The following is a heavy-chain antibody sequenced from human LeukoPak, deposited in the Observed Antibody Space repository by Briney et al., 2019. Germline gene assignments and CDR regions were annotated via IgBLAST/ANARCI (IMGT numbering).Heavy chain of an antibody. CDR2: ISGSGGST. V-gene: IGHV3-23*01. CDR3: AKVPSGRFFSTDYYFDY. Sequence: GGSLRLSCAASGFTFSSYAVSWVRQAPGKGLEWVSAISGSGGSTYYADSVKGRFTISRDNSKSTLYLQMNSLRAEDTAVYYCAKVPSGRFFSTDYYFDYWGQGTLVTVSS. D-gene: IGHD3-3*01. J-gene: IGHJ4*02. CDR1: GFTFSSYA.